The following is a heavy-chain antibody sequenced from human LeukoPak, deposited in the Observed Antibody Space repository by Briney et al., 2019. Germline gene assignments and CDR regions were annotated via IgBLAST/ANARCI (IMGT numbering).Heavy chain of an antibody. D-gene: IGHD4/OR15-4a*01. CDR3: AQLDYLGF. J-gene: IGHJ4*02. Sequence: ETLSLTCTVSGGSISSYYWSWVRQAPGKGLEWVSVISGSGSNTYYADSVKGRFTISRDNSKNTLFLQMNSLRADDTAVYYCAQLDYLGFWGQGTLVTVSS. V-gene: IGHV3-23*01. CDR1: GGSISSYY. CDR2: ISGSGSNT.